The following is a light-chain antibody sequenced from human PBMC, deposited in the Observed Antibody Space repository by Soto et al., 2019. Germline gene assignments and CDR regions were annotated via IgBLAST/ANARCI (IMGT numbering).Light chain of an antibody. V-gene: IGKV1-39*01. CDR1: RSISSY. CDR2: AAS. Sequence: DIQMTQSPSSLSAYVGDRVIITCRASRSISSYLNWYQQKPGKAPKLLMYAASSVQSGVPSRFSGSGSGTDFTLTISSLQPEDFATYDCQQTYNPPPWTFGQGTKVEIK. CDR3: QQTYNPPPWT. J-gene: IGKJ1*01.